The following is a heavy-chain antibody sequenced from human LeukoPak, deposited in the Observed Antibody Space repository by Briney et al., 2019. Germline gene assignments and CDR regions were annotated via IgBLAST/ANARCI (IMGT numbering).Heavy chain of an antibody. J-gene: IGHJ4*02. CDR2: IYYSGST. CDR3: ARGSGAFDD. V-gene: IGHV4-59*01. Sequence: SETLSLTCTVSGGSISGSYWSWIRRPPGKGLEWIGYIYYSGSTNYNPSLKSRVTISVDTSKYQFSLKLNSVTAADTAVYNCARGSGAFDDWGPGTLVTVSS. CDR1: GGSISGSY.